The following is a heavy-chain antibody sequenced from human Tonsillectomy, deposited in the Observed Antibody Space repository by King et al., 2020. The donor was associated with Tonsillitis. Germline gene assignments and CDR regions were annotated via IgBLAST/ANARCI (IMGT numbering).Heavy chain of an antibody. J-gene: IGHJ4*02. V-gene: IGHV1-69*01. CDR1: GDTFSKDA. Sequence: QLVQSGAELKKPGSSVKVSCKASGDTFSKDAISWVRLAPGQGLEWMGGIIPIFGAPNYAQKFQGRVIITADESTSTAYMELSSLRSEDTAVYYCARAVAYSSSCYAYFDSWGQGTLVTVSS. CDR2: IIPIFGAP. CDR3: ARAVAYSSSCYAYFDS. D-gene: IGHD6-13*01.